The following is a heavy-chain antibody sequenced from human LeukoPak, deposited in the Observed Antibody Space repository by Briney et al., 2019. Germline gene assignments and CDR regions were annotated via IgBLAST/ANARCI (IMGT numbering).Heavy chain of an antibody. CDR2: IIPIFGTA. J-gene: IGHJ3*02. D-gene: IGHD3-3*01. V-gene: IGHV1-69*13. Sequence: SVKVSCKASGGTFSSYAISWVRQAPGQGLEWMGGIIPIFGTANYAQKFQGRVTITADESTSTAYMELSSLRSEDTAVYYCARAQILKALLGVPDLKLGAFDIWGQGTMVTVSS. CDR1: GGTFSSYA. CDR3: ARAQILKALLGVPDLKLGAFDI.